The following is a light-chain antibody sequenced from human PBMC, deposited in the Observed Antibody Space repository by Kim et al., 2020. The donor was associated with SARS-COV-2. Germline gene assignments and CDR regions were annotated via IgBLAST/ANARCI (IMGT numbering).Light chain of an antibody. CDR2: EDN. CDR3: QSYDNSNLVV. Sequence: NFMLTQPHSVSESPGKTVTISCTRSSGSIASNYVQWYQQRPGSAPTTVIYEDNQRPSGVPDRFSGSIDSSSNSASLTISGLKTEDDADYYCQSYDNSNLVVFGGGTQLTVL. CDR1: SGSIASNY. J-gene: IGLJ2*01. V-gene: IGLV6-57*04.